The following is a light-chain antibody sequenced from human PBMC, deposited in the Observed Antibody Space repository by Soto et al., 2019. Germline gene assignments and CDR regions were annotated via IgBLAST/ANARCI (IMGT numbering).Light chain of an antibody. CDR2: GAS. CDR3: QQYNDWPLPT. J-gene: IGKJ4*01. Sequence: EIVMTQSPATLFVSPGERVTLSCRASHSVFTNLAWYQHKPGQAPRLLIYGASTRAAGIPARFSGSGSGTGFTLTTSSLQSEDFACYYCQQYNDWPLPTCGGGTKAEIK. V-gene: IGKV3-15*01. CDR1: HSVFTN.